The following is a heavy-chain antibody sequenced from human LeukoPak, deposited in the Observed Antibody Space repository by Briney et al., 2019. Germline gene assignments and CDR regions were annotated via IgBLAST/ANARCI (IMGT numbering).Heavy chain of an antibody. CDR3: ATWPSVRPYYYYGMDV. J-gene: IGHJ6*02. Sequence: GGSLRLSCAASGFTFSNYALQWVRQAPGKGLEWVSAISGSGGSTYYADSVKGRFTISRDNSKNTLYLQMNSLRAEDTAVYYCATWPSVRPYYYYGMDVWGQGTTVTVSS. CDR2: ISGSGGST. V-gene: IGHV3-23*01. CDR1: GFTFSNYA. D-gene: IGHD3-16*01.